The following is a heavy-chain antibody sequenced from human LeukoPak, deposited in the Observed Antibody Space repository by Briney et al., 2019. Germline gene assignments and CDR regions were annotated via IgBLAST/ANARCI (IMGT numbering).Heavy chain of an antibody. CDR1: GYTFTGYY. V-gene: IGHV1-2*02. D-gene: IGHD6-19*01. J-gene: IGHJ4*02. CDR2: INPNSGGT. CDR3: ASLPGIAVAGDESYFDY. Sequence: ASVKVSCKASGYTFTGYYIHWVRQAPGQGLEWMGWINPNSGGTNYAQKFQGRVTMTRDTSISTAYMELSRLRSDDTAVYYCASLPGIAVAGDESYFDYWGQGTLVTVSS.